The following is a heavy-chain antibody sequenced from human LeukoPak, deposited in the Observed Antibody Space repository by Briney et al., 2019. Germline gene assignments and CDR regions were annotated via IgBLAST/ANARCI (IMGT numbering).Heavy chain of an antibody. V-gene: IGHV3-11*01. D-gene: IGHD3-9*01. J-gene: IGHJ4*02. CDR1: GFTFSDYY. CDR3: AKDMYYDILTGYDY. Sequence: GGSLRLSCAASGFTFSDYYMSWIRQAPGKGLEWVSYISSSGSTIYYADSVKGRFTISRDNAKNSLYLQMNSLRAEDTALYYCAKDMYYDILTGYDYWGQGTLVTVSS. CDR2: ISSSGSTI.